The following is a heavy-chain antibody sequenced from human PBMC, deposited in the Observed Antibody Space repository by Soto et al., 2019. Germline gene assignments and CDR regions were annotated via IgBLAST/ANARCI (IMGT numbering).Heavy chain of an antibody. CDR2: IYGVVST. V-gene: IGHV3-66*01. J-gene: IGHJ4*02. CDR1: GFTVSSNY. D-gene: IGHD1-1*01. Sequence: GGSLRLSCAASGFTVSSNYMSWVRQAPGKGLEWFSVIYGVVSTYSAASVKGSFTFSRDNSKNTLFLQMNSLGAKDTAVYYGARVPGTTRYWDSWGQGTLSPSPQ. CDR3: ARVPGTTRYWDS.